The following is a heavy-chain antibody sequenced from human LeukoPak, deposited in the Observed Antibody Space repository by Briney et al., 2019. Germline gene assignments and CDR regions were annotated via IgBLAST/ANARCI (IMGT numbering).Heavy chain of an antibody. Sequence: PSETLSLTCGVSGGSFSISYWSWIRQPPGKGLEWIGEINHSGSTNYNPSLKSRVTISVDTSKNQFSLKLSSVTAADTAVYYCAREMGILYYFDYWGQGTLVTVSS. CDR2: INHSGST. CDR1: GGSFSISY. V-gene: IGHV4-34*01. J-gene: IGHJ4*02. CDR3: AREMGILYYFDY. D-gene: IGHD5-24*01.